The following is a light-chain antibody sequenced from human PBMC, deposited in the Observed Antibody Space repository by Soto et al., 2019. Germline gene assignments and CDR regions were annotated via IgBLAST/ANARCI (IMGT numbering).Light chain of an antibody. CDR2: KAS. J-gene: IGKJ1*01. CDR3: LQYKTYSRT. CDR1: QSITSW. V-gene: IGKV1-5*03. Sequence: DIQMTQSPSTLSASVGDRVTITCRASQSITSWVAWYQQKPGKVPKLLIYKASTLESGVPSRFSGSGSETEFTLTTSSLQPDDFATYYCLQYKTYSRTFGQGTKVDIK.